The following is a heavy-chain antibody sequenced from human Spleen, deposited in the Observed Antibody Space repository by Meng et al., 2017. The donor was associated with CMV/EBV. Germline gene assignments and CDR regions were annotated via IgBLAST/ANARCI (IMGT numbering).Heavy chain of an antibody. D-gene: IGHD3/OR15-3a*01. V-gene: IGHV4-31*02. CDR1: GGSISSGGYY. CDR2: IYYTGNT. CDR3: ARGAPAVFGPERFDP. Sequence: SGGSISSGGYYWSWIRHHPGKGLEWIGYIYYTGNTYHNPSLKGRVTISEDTSKNQFSLNLSSVTAADAAVYYCARGAPAVFGPERFDPWGQGTLVTVSS. J-gene: IGHJ5*02.